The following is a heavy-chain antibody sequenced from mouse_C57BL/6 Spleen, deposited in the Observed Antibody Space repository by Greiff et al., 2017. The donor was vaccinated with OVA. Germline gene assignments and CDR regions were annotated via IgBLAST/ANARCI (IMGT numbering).Heavy chain of an antibody. CDR2: IYPGDGDT. CDR3: ARSAGTLRDWYFDV. Sequence: QVQLQQSGAELVKPGASVKISCKASGYAFSSYWMNWVKQRPGKGLEWIGQIYPGDGDTNYNGKFKGKATLTVDKSSSTAYMQLSSLTSDDSAVYFCARSAGTLRDWYFDVWGTGTTVTVSS. D-gene: IGHD4-1*01. V-gene: IGHV1-80*01. J-gene: IGHJ1*03. CDR1: GYAFSSYW.